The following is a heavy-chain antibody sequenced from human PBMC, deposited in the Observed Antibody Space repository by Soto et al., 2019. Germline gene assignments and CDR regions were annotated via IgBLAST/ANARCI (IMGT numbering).Heavy chain of an antibody. CDR2: IIPIFGTA. V-gene: IGHV1-69*12. J-gene: IGHJ1*01. Sequence: QVQLVQSGAEVKKPGSSAKVSCKASGGTFSSYAISWVRQAPGQGLEWMGGIIPIFGTANYAQKFQGRVTITADESTSTAYMELSSLRSEDTAVYYCASSPNYYDSSGYSFQHWGQGTLVTVSS. CDR3: ASSPNYYDSSGYSFQH. CDR1: GGTFSSYA. D-gene: IGHD3-22*01.